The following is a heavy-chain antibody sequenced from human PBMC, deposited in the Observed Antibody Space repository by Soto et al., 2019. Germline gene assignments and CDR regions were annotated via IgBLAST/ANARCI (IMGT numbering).Heavy chain of an antibody. V-gene: IGHV4-31*03. D-gene: IGHD5-18*01. CDR3: SRGILV. CDR1: GGSINSGGYC. CDR2: ISYGGST. Sequence: SDTLSLTCTVSGGSINSGGYCWSWIRQHPGKGLDWIGCISYGGSTSYNPSLKSRVTISVDTSKNQFSLKLTSVTAADTAVYYCSRGILVWGQGALVNVSS. J-gene: IGHJ4*02.